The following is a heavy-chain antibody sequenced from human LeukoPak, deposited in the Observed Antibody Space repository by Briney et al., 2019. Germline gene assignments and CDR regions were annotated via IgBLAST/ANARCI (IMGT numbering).Heavy chain of an antibody. J-gene: IGHJ4*02. CDR3: AKQFLDAN. CDR2: INAVDVDT. V-gene: IGHV3-23*01. CDR1: GFLFDTYA. Sequence: GGSLILSCEASGFLFDTYAMTWVRQAPGKGLEYVSTINAVDVDTYYADSVKGRFTVSRDNSKNTLYSQMNSLRVDDTAVYYCAKQFLDANWGPGTLVTVSS. D-gene: IGHD2-21*01.